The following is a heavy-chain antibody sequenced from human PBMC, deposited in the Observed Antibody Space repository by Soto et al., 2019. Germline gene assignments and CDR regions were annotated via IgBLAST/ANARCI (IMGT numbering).Heavy chain of an antibody. CDR1: GFTFSSYA. CDR2: ISGSGGST. Sequence: GGSLRLSCAASGFTFSSYAMSWVRQAPGKGLEWVSAISGSGGSTYYADSVKGRFTISRDNAKNTLYLQMNSLRAEDTAVYYGAKFIGRLRAYGYWGQGTLVTVSS. CDR3: AKFIGRLRAYGY. J-gene: IGHJ4*02. D-gene: IGHD3-16*02. V-gene: IGHV3-23*01.